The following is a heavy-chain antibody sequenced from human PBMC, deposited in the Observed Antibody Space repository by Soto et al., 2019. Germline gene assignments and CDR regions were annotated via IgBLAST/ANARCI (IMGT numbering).Heavy chain of an antibody. CDR1: VFTFSSYA. Sequence: PVGSLRLSCAASVFTFSSYAMSWVRQAPGKGLEWVSAISGSGGSTYYADSGRGRFTISRDNSKNTRYLQMNSLRAEDTAVYYCAKDLWFGENGDGYWGQGTLVTVSS. J-gene: IGHJ4*02. CDR2: ISGSGGST. V-gene: IGHV3-23*01. D-gene: IGHD3-10*01. CDR3: AKDLWFGENGDGY.